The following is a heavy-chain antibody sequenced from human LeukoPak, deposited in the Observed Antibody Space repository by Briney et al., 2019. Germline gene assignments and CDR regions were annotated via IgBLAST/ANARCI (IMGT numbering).Heavy chain of an antibody. V-gene: IGHV3-9*01. D-gene: IGHD6-13*01. J-gene: IGHJ4*02. CDR3: AKDRAYSSSHFDY. CDR2: ISWNSGSI. CDR1: GFTFDDYA. Sequence: SGGSLRLSCAASGFTFDDYAMHWVRQAPGKGLEWVSGISWNSGSIGYADSVKGRFTISRDNAKNSLYLQMNSLRAEDTALYYCAKDRAYSSSHFDYWGQGTLVTVSS.